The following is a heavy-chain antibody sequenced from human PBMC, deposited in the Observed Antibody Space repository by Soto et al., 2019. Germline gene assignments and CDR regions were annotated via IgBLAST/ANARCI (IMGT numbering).Heavy chain of an antibody. CDR2: ISYDGSNK. Sequence: GGSLRLSCAASGFTFSSYGMHWVRQAPGKGLEWVAVISYDGSNKYYADPVKGRFTISRDNSKNTLYLQMNSLRAEDTAVYYCAKAHLLGTVGYYGMDVWGQGTTVTVSS. D-gene: IGHD5-18*01. J-gene: IGHJ6*02. CDR3: AKAHLLGTVGYYGMDV. CDR1: GFTFSSYG. V-gene: IGHV3-30*18.